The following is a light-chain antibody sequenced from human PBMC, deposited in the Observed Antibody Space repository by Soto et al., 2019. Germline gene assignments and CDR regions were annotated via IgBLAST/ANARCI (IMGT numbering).Light chain of an antibody. V-gene: IGKV3-15*01. CDR1: QSVSSN. CDR2: GAS. Sequence: EIVMTQSPATLSVSPGERATLSCLASQSVSSNLAWYQQKPGQAPRLLIYGASTRDTGIPARFSGSGSGTEVILTISSLQSEDFAVYYWQQYNNWPLTFGGGTKVEIK. CDR3: QQYNNWPLT. J-gene: IGKJ4*01.